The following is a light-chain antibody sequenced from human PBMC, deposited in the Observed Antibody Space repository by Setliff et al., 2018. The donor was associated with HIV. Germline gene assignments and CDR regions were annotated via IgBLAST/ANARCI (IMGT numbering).Light chain of an antibody. CDR2: EVS. V-gene: IGLV2-14*01. J-gene: IGLJ1*01. CDR3: SSYTSSSTRV. CDR1: WSDVGGYNY. Sequence: QSALTQPASVSGSPGQSITISCTGTWSDVGGYNYVSWYQQHPGKAPKLMICEVSNRPSGVSNRFSGSKSGNTASLTISGLQAEDEADYFCSSYTSSSTRVFGTGTKVTVL.